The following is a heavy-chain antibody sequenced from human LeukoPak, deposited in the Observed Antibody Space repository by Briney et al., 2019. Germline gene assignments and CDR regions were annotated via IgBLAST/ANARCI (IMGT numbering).Heavy chain of an antibody. D-gene: IGHD6-19*01. CDR3: ARRKIAVAVLDY. V-gene: IGHV1-3*01. CDR2: INAGNGNT. CDR1: EYTFTSYA. Sequence: ASVKVSCKASEYTFTSYAMHWVRQAPGQRLEWMGWINAGNGNTKYSQKFQGRVTITRDTSASTAYMELSSLRSEDTAVYYCARRKIAVAVLDYWGQGTLVTVSS. J-gene: IGHJ4*02.